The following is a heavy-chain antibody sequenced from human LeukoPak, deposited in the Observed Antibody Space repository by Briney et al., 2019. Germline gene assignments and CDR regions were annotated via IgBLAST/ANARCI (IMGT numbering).Heavy chain of an antibody. CDR2: ISSSGSTI. V-gene: IGHV3-48*03. J-gene: IGHJ4*02. D-gene: IGHD6-19*01. CDR1: GFTFSGSA. Sequence: GGSLRLSCAASGFTFSGSAMHWVRQAPGKGLEWVSYISSSGSTIYYADSVKGRFTISRDNAKNSLYLQMNSLRAEDTAVYYCARGYTRGWYRGAFDYWGQGTLVTVSS. CDR3: ARGYTRGWYRGAFDY.